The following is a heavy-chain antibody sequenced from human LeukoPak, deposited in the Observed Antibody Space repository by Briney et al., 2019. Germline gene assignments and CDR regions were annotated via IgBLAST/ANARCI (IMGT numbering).Heavy chain of an antibody. CDR3: ARKDYDILTGYYNWFDP. Sequence: PGGSLRLSCAASGFTFSSYSMNWVRQAPGKGLEWVSYISSSSSSTIYYADSVKGRFTISRDNAKNSLYLQMNSLRAEDTAVYYCARKDYDILTGYYNWFDPWGQGTLVTVSS. CDR2: ISSSSSSTI. V-gene: IGHV3-48*01. J-gene: IGHJ5*02. CDR1: GFTFSSYS. D-gene: IGHD3-9*01.